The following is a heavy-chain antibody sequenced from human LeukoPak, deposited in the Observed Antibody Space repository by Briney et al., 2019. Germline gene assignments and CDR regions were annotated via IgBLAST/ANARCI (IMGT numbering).Heavy chain of an antibody. CDR2: IYYSGST. J-gene: IGHJ2*01. V-gene: IGHV4-59*01. CDR3: ARVPLLGIAAAAPNWYFDL. CDR1: GGSISSYY. Sequence: ASETLSLTCTVSGGSISSYYWSWIRQPPGKGLEWIGYIYYSGSTKYNPSLKSRVTISVDMSKNQFSLKLSSVTAADTAVYYCARVPLLGIAAAAPNWYFDLWGRGTLVTVSS. D-gene: IGHD6-13*01.